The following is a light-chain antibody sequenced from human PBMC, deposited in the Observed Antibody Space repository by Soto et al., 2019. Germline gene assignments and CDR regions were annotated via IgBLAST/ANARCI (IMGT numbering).Light chain of an antibody. CDR3: TSYTSDNRSYV. V-gene: IGLV2-14*01. Sequence: QSALTQPASVSGSPGQSITISCSGTSSDVGAYTSVSWYQQHPGKAPKLMIYEVSNRPSGVSNRFSGSKSANTASLTISGLQAGGGAHYYCTSYTSDNRSYVFGTGTKHNVL. CDR2: EVS. CDR1: SSDVGAYTS. J-gene: IGLJ1*01.